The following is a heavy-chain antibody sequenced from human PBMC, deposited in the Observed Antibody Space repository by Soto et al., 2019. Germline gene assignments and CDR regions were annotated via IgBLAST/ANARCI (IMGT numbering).Heavy chain of an antibody. CDR3: ARESDHYDSFDH. CDR2: IYSGGST. J-gene: IGHJ5*02. CDR1: GFTVSSNY. D-gene: IGHD3-22*01. V-gene: IGHV3-66*01. Sequence: PGGSLRLSCAASGFTVSSNYMSWVRQAPGKGLEWVSVIYSGGSTYYADSVKGRFTISRDNANNSLFLQMDSLRDEDTAIYYCARESDHYDSFDHWGQGTLVTSPQ.